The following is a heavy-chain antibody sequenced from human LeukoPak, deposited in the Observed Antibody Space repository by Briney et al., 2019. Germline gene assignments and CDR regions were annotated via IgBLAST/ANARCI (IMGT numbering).Heavy chain of an antibody. Sequence: VNLGGSLRLSCAASGFTFSSYGMHWVRQAPGKGLEWVAFISYEGSNKYYADSVKGRFTISRDNAKNSLYLQMNSLSAEDAAVYYCVRDKAGFWGQGTLVTVSS. CDR1: GFTFSSYG. J-gene: IGHJ4*02. CDR3: VRDKAGF. V-gene: IGHV3-30*03. CDR2: ISYEGSNK.